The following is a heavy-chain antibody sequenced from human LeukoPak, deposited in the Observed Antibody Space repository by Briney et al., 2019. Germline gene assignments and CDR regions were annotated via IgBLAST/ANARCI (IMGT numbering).Heavy chain of an antibody. CDR3: AKAPPPYCRGGSCFDAFDI. J-gene: IGHJ3*02. CDR2: ISHSGSTT. V-gene: IGHV3-23*01. Sequence: GGSLRLSCAASGFTFSSYAMSWVRHAPGRGLEWLSAISHSGSTTYYADSVKDRFTISRDNYKNTLYLQMNSLRAEDTAVYYCAKAPPPYCRGGSCFDAFDIWGQGTMVTVSS. D-gene: IGHD2-15*01. CDR1: GFTFSSYA.